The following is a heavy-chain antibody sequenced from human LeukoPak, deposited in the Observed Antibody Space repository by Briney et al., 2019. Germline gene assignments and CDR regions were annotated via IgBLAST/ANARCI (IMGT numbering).Heavy chain of an antibody. J-gene: IGHJ3*02. CDR3: ARTYDFGRGPPGDACDN. V-gene: IGHV3-53*01. Sequence: GGSLRLSCAASGFTVSSNYMSWVRQAPGKGLEWVSVIYSGGSTYYADSVKGRFTLSRDNARESVFLQMDSLRVDDTAVYYCARTYDFGRGPPGDACDNWGPGTWVIVSS. CDR1: GFTVSSNY. CDR2: IYSGGST. D-gene: IGHD3-3*01.